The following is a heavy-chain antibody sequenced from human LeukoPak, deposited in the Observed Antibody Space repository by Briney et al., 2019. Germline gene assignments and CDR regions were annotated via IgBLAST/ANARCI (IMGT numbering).Heavy chain of an antibody. CDR2: IKSKTDGGTT. CDR3: TTDLFVVVPAFDY. J-gene: IGHJ4*02. D-gene: IGHD2-2*01. V-gene: IGHV3-15*01. CDR1: GFTFSNAW. Sequence: GGSLRLSCAASGFTFSNAWMSWVRQAPGKGLEWVGRIKSKTDGGTTDYAAPVKGRFTISRDDSKNTLYLQMNSLKTEDTAVYYCTTDLFVVVPAFDYWGQGTLVTVSS.